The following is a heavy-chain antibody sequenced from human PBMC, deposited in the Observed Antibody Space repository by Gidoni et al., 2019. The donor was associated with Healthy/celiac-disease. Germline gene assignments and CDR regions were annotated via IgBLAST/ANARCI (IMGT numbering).Heavy chain of an antibody. CDR3: ARVAAAVFDAFDI. Sequence: QVQLQESGPGLVKPSETLSLTCTVSGGSISSYYWSWIRQPPGKGLEWIGYIYYSGSTNYNPSLKSRVTILVDTSKNQFSLKLSSVTAADTAVYYCARVAAAVFDAFDIWGQGTMVTVSS. CDR2: IYYSGST. CDR1: GGSISSYY. D-gene: IGHD6-13*01. J-gene: IGHJ3*02. V-gene: IGHV4-59*01.